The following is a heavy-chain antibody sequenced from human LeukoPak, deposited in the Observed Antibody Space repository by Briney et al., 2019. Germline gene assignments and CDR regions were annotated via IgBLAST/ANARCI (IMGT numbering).Heavy chain of an antibody. CDR1: GYTFTSYG. J-gene: IGHJ4*02. Sequence: ASVKVSCKASGYTFTSYGISWVRQAPGQGLERMGWISAYNGNTNYAQKLQGRVTMTTDTSTSTAYMELRSMRSDDTAVYYCARYTWFGELFLAFDYWGQGTLVTVSS. CDR3: ARYTWFGELFLAFDY. CDR2: ISAYNGNT. D-gene: IGHD3-10*01. V-gene: IGHV1-18*01.